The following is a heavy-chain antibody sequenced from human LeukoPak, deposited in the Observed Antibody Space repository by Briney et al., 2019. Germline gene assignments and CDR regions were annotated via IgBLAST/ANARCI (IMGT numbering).Heavy chain of an antibody. V-gene: IGHV4-61*01. CDR1: GGSISTSNYY. J-gene: IGHJ5*02. CDR2: MYYSGST. D-gene: IGHD3-10*01. Sequence: SETLSLTCTVSGGSISTSNYYWSWIRQPPGKGLEWIGYMYYSGSTNYNPSLKSRVTISVDTSENQFSLKLSSVTAADTAVYYCARDARRGWFDPWGQGTLVTVSS. CDR3: ARDARRGWFDP.